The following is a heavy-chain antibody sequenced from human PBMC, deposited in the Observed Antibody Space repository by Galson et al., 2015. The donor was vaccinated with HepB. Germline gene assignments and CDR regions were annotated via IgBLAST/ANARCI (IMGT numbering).Heavy chain of an antibody. CDR2: ISGSGGST. J-gene: IGHJ1*01. CDR3: AKELPSREDYIWGSYRSGAEYFQH. V-gene: IGHV3-23*01. D-gene: IGHD3-16*02. Sequence: SLRLSCAASGFTFSSYAMSWVRQAPGKGLEWVSAISGSGGSTYYADSVKGRFTISRDNSKNTLYLQMNSLGAEDTAVYYCAKELPSREDYIWGSYRSGAEYFQHWGQGTLVTVSS. CDR1: GFTFSSYA.